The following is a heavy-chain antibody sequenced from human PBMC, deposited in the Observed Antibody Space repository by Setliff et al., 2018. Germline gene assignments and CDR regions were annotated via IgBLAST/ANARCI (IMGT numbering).Heavy chain of an antibody. CDR3: RLAHCNDTSCEEALDY. CDR2: INNYSFKT. CDR1: GYTFTNYG. J-gene: IGHJ4*02. V-gene: IGHV1-18*01. Sequence: ASVKVSCKTSGYTFTNYGITWVRQAPGQGLEWMGWINNYSFKTNYPQKFLGRVTVTTDTSTGTAYMELGSLTSDDTAVYYFRLAHCNDTSCEEALDYWSQGTLVTVS. D-gene: IGHD2-2*01.